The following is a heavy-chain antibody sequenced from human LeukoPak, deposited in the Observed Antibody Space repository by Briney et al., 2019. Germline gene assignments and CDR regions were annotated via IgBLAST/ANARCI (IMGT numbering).Heavy chain of an antibody. CDR2: IIPNFGTA. CDR3: ARGPGTTTHYYYYYMDV. Sequence: ASVKFSCKAAGGSFSSYAISWVRPAPGQGHEWMGGIIPNFGTANYAKKFQGRVTITTDESTSTAYLELSSLRSEDTAVYYCARGPGTTTHYYYYYMDVWGKGTTVTVSS. CDR1: GGSFSSYA. J-gene: IGHJ6*03. V-gene: IGHV1-69*05. D-gene: IGHD1-7*01.